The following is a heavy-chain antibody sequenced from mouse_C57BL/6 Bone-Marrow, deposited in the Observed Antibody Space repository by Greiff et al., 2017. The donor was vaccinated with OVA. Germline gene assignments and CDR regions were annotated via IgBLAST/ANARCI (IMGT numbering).Heavy chain of an antibody. Sequence: EVQRVESGPGLVKPSQSLSLTCSVTGYSITSGYYWNWIRQFPGNKLEWMGYISYDGSNNYNPSLKNRISITRDTSKNQLFLKLNSVTTEDTATYYCAREGIYYGNIYAMDYWGQGTSVTVSS. J-gene: IGHJ4*01. CDR1: GYSITSGYY. CDR3: AREGIYYGNIYAMDY. CDR2: ISYDGSN. D-gene: IGHD2-1*01. V-gene: IGHV3-6*01.